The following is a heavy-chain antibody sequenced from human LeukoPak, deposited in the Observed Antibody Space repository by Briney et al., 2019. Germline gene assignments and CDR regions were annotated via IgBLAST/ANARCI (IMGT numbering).Heavy chain of an antibody. V-gene: IGHV3-7*01. J-gene: IGHJ4*02. CDR2: IKQDGSEK. CDR1: GFTFSSNW. D-gene: IGHD3-22*01. CDR3: AKDIVVGYYDSSGYYFDY. Sequence: GGSLRLSCAVSGFTFSSNWMSWVRQAPGKGLEWVANIKQDGSEKYYVDSMKGRFTISRDNAKNSLYLQMNSLRAEDTAVYYCAKDIVVGYYDSSGYYFDYWGQGTLVTVSS.